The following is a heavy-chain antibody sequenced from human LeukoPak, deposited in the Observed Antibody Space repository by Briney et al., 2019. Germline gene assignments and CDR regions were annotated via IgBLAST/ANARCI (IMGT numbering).Heavy chain of an antibody. CDR1: GYTFTGYY. CDR3: ARANYDFWSGYLVDY. D-gene: IGHD3-3*01. CDR2: INPNSGGT. Sequence: ASVKVSCKASGYTFTGYYMHWARQAPGQGPEWMGWINPNSGGTNYAQKFQGRVTMTRDTSISTAYMELSRLRSDDTAVYYCARANYDFWSGYLVDYWGQGTLVTVSS. J-gene: IGHJ4*02. V-gene: IGHV1-2*02.